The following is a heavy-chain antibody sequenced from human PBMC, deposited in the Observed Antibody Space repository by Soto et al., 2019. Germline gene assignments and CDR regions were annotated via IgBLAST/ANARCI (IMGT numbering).Heavy chain of an antibody. J-gene: IGHJ6*02. Sequence: PGESLKISCQGSGYSFTSYWIGWVRQMPGKGLEWMGIIYPGDSDTRYSPSFQGQVTISADKSISTAYLQWSSLKASDTAMYYCARGGADCSSTSCPKYYYYYYGMDVWGQGTTVTVSS. CDR2: IYPGDSDT. D-gene: IGHD2-2*01. CDR3: ARGGADCSSTSCPKYYYYYYGMDV. V-gene: IGHV5-51*01. CDR1: GYSFTSYW.